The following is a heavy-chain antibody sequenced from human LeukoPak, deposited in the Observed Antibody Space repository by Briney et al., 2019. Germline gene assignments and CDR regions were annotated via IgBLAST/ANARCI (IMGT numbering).Heavy chain of an antibody. Sequence: GGSLRLSCAASGFTFSSYAMSWVRQAPGKGLEWVSAISGSGGSTYYADSVKGRFTISRDNSKNTPYLQMNSLRAEDTAVYYCAKDQRAYGDYVPFDYWGQGTLVTVSS. CDR1: GFTFSSYA. V-gene: IGHV3-23*01. J-gene: IGHJ4*02. D-gene: IGHD4-17*01. CDR2: ISGSGGST. CDR3: AKDQRAYGDYVPFDY.